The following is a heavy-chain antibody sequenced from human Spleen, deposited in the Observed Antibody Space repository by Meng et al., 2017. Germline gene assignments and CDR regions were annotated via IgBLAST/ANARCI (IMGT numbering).Heavy chain of an antibody. J-gene: IGHJ4*02. V-gene: IGHV4-34*01. D-gene: IGHD4-11*01. CDR1: GGSFSDYY. CDR3: ARGPTTMAHDFDY. CDR2: INHSGST. Sequence: QVQLQQGGAGLLKPSATLSLTCVVSGGSFSDYYWSWIRQPPGKVLEWIGEINHSGSTNYNPSLESRATISVDTSQNNLSLKLSSVTAADSAVYYCARGPTTMAHDFDYWGQGTLVTVSS.